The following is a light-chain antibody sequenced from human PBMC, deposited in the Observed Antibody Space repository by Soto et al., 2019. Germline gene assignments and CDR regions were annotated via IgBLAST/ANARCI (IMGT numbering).Light chain of an antibody. CDR1: QSVSSNY. CDR2: GAS. V-gene: IGKV3-20*01. Sequence: EIVLTQSPGTLSLSPGERATLSCRASQSVSSNYLAWYQQKPGQAPRLLIYGASRRATCIPDRFSGSGSGTDFTLTISRLEPEDLAVYYCQQYGSSPPWTFGQGTKVEIK. J-gene: IGKJ1*01. CDR3: QQYGSSPPWT.